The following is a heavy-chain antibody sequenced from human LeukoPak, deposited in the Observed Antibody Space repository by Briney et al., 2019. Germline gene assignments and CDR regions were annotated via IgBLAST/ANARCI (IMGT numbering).Heavy chain of an antibody. CDR3: TTIKRGDIFGYFDF. CDR2: VFDSGRT. V-gene: IGHV4-59*11. CDR1: GGSMTTHH. J-gene: IGHJ4*02. D-gene: IGHD5-18*01. Sequence: SETLSLTCTVSGGSMTTHHWNWIRQTPGKGLEWIGYVFDSGRTKVNPSLTSRVTLSTDTSKNQLSLRLSSVTAADTAVYYCTTIKRGDIFGYFDFWGQGILVSVSS.